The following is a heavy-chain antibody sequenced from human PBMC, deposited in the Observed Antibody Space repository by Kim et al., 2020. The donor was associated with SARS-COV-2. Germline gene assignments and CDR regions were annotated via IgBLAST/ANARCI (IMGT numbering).Heavy chain of an antibody. CDR3: TKDLSYGGLAFGS. J-gene: IGHJ5*01. CDR1: GDRFTTFS. D-gene: IGHD3-16*01. Sequence: ASVKVSCKASGDRFTTFSMHWVRQAPGQRLEWMGWIHAANGNTVYAESVHGRITISRDTSAETVYMELSSLTSTDTAMYYCTKDLSYGGLAFGSWGQGTMVSVSS. V-gene: IGHV1-3*01. CDR2: IHAANGNT.